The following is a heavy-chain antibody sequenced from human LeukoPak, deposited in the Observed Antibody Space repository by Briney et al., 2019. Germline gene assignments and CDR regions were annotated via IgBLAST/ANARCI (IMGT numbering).Heavy chain of an antibody. CDR2: SSYDGSNK. V-gene: IGHV3-30-3*01. D-gene: IGHD1-26*01. Sequence: PGRSLRLSCAASGFTFSSFAMHWVRQAPGQGLEWVAVSSYDGSNKYYADSVKGRFIISRDNSKNTLYLQMNSLRAEDTAFYYCARDASYSGAYYCNYWGQGTLVTVSS. CDR1: GFTFSSFA. CDR3: ARDASYSGAYYCNY. J-gene: IGHJ4*02.